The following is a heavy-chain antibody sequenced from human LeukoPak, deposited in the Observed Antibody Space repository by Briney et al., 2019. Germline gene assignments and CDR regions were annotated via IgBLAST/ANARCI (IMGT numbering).Heavy chain of an antibody. Sequence: GGSLRLSCAASGFTFSSYAMSWVRQAPGKGLEWVSAISGSGGSTYYADSVKGRLTISRDNARNTVYLQMTSLRAEDSAVYFCAKDWHYKLDMWGQGALVTVSS. J-gene: IGHJ4*02. CDR3: AKDWHYKLDM. CDR2: ISGSGGST. D-gene: IGHD1-1*01. CDR1: GFTFSSYA. V-gene: IGHV3-23*01.